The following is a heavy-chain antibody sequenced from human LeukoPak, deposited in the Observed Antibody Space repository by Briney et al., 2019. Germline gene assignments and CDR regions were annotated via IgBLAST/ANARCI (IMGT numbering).Heavy chain of an antibody. CDR3: ARELEDGYIDFDY. V-gene: IGHV3-21*01. J-gene: IGHJ4*02. CDR2: ISSSSSYI. CDR1: GFTFSSYS. Sequence: PGGSLRLSCAVSGFTFSSYSMNWVRQAPGKGLEWVSSISSSSSYIYYADSVKGRFTISRDNAKNSLYLQMNSLRAEDTAVYYCARELEDGYIDFDYWGQGTLVTVSS. D-gene: IGHD5-24*01.